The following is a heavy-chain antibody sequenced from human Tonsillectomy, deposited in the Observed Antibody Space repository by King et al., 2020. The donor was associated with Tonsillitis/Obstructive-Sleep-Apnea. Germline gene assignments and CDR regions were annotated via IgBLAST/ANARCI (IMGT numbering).Heavy chain of an antibody. Sequence: QLQESGPGLVKPSETLSLTCTVSGDSISPYYWNWIRQPPGKGLEWIGYIFHSGGTNYNPSLKSRVTTSVDTSKNQFSLKLSSVTAADTAVYYCARESSIVGDAFDIWGQGTMVTVSS. D-gene: IGHD1-26*01. V-gene: IGHV4-59*01. CDR1: GDSISPYY. CDR2: IFHSGGT. J-gene: IGHJ3*02. CDR3: ARESSIVGDAFDI.